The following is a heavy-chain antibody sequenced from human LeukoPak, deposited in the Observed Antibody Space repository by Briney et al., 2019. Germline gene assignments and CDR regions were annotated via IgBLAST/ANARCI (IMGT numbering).Heavy chain of an antibody. Sequence: SETLSLACTVSGGSISSGDYYWAWIRQPPGKGLEWIGNIYFTGSTYYNPSLKSRVTISIDASKSQFSLKLTSVTAADTAVYYCARVIPAAIPNWFDPWGQGTLVTVSS. CDR2: IYFTGST. CDR3: ARVIPAAIPNWFDP. D-gene: IGHD2-2*01. CDR1: GGSISSGDYY. J-gene: IGHJ5*02. V-gene: IGHV4-39*07.